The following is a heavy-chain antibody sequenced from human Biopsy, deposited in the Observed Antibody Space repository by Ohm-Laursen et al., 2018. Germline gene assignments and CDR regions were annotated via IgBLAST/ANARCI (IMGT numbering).Heavy chain of an antibody. J-gene: IGHJ6*02. CDR2: ISPSSGGT. CDR3: ARDSSRRAREGGMDV. CDR1: GYTFTDYF. Sequence: SVKVSCNASGYTFTDYFLHWVRQAPGQGPEWMGWISPSSGGTNYAQKFQGRVTMIRDTSATTGYMELSSLRSDDTAVYYCARDSSRRAREGGMDVWGQGTTVTVSS. D-gene: IGHD6-6*01. V-gene: IGHV1-2*02.